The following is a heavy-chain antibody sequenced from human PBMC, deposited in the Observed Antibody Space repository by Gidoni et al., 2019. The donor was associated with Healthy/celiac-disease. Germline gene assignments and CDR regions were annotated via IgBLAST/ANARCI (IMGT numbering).Heavy chain of an antibody. J-gene: IGHJ5*02. Sequence: QLQLPESGPGLVKPSEALSLTCTFPGGSISSRSYYWGWIRQPPGKGLEWIGRIYYSGSTYYNPSLKSRVTISVDTSKNQFSLKLSSVTAADTAVYYCARVSPLRYFDWVGGFDPWGQGTLVTVSS. CDR1: GGSISSRSYY. CDR2: IYYSGST. CDR3: ARVSPLRYFDWVGGFDP. D-gene: IGHD3-9*01. V-gene: IGHV4-39*07.